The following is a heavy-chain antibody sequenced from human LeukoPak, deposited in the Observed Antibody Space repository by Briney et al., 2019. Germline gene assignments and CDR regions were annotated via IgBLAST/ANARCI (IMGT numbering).Heavy chain of an antibody. J-gene: IGHJ5*02. CDR2: INHSGST. D-gene: IGHD4-17*01. Sequence: SETLSLTCAVYGGSFSGYYWSWIRQPPGKGLEWIGEINHSGSTKYNPSLKSRVTISVDTSKNQFSLKLSSVTAADTAVYYCARDPYGDYWFDPWGQGTLVTVSS. V-gene: IGHV4-34*01. CDR1: GGSFSGYY. CDR3: ARDPYGDYWFDP.